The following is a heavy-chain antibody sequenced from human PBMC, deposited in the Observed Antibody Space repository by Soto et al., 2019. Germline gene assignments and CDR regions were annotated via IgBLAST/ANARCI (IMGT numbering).Heavy chain of an antibody. V-gene: IGHV1-46*01. D-gene: IGHD4-17*01. CDR2: INPSGGST. CDR1: GYTFTSYY. J-gene: IGHJ4*02. Sequence: GASVKVSCKASGYTFTSYYMHWVRQAPGQGLEWMGIINPSGGSTSYAQKFQGRVTMTRDTSTSTVYMELSSLRSEDTAVYYCARDLPGDYGTDYWGQGTLVTGSS. CDR3: ARDLPGDYGTDY.